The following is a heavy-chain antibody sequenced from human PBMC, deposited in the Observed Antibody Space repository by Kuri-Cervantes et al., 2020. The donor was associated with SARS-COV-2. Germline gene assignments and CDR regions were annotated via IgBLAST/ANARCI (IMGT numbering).Heavy chain of an antibody. CDR1: GFSLSTSGMC. Sequence: SGPTLVKPTQTLTLTCTFSGFSLSTSGMCVSWIRQPPGKGLEWIGYIYYSGSTNYNPSLKSRVTISVDTSKNQFSLKLSSVTAADTAVYYCARVMSGYSYGPLTPDYYYYMDVWGKGTTVTVSS. J-gene: IGHJ6*03. D-gene: IGHD5-18*01. CDR3: ARVMSGYSYGPLTPDYYYYMDV. CDR2: IYYSGST. V-gene: IGHV4-61*08.